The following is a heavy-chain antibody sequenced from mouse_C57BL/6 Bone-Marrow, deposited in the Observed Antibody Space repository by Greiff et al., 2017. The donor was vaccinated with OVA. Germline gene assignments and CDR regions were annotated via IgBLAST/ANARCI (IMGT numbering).Heavy chain of an antibody. CDR2: IYPGSGNT. Sequence: QVHVKQSGAELVRPGASVKLSCKASGYTFTDYYINWVKQRPGQGLEWIARIYPGSGNTYYNEKFKGKATLTAEKSSSTAYMQLSSLTSEDSAVYFCARSTILGEDYWGQGTTLTVSS. CDR1: GYTFTDYY. V-gene: IGHV1-76*01. CDR3: ARSTILGEDY. D-gene: IGHD4-1*01. J-gene: IGHJ2*01.